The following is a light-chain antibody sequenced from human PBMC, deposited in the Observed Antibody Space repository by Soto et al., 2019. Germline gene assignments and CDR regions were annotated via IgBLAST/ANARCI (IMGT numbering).Light chain of an antibody. Sequence: DIVMTRSPYALAVSIVGGSTMNCKCCWSGLYKSNNKNHLAWYQQKPGQPPQLIIYWASTRESGVPDRFSGSGSGTEFTLTISSLQSEDFAVYYCQQYNNWPPITFGQGTRLEIK. V-gene: IGKV4-1*01. CDR2: WAS. CDR3: QQYNNWPPIT. J-gene: IGKJ5*01. CDR1: WSGLYKSNNKNH.